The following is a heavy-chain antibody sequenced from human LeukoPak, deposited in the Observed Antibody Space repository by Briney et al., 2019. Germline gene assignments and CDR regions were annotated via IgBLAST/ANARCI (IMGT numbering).Heavy chain of an antibody. CDR1: GFTFSIYW. D-gene: IGHD4-17*01. J-gene: IGHJ4*02. CDR2: ISDDGRSK. Sequence: GASLRLSCAASGFTFSIYWMHWVRQAPSKGLEWVGVISDDGRSKDYADSVKGRFTISRDNSKDTLYLQMNGLRDEDTAVYSCAKRPSDYGDYVSYFDFWGQETLVTVSS. V-gene: IGHV3-30*18. CDR3: AKRPSDYGDYVSYFDF.